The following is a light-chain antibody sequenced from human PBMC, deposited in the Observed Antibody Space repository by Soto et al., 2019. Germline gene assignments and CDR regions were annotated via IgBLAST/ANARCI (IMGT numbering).Light chain of an antibody. V-gene: IGKV1-5*03. J-gene: IGKJ4*01. CDR3: QQYDSSPLT. CDR1: QSISSW. Sequence: DIQMTQSPSTLSASVGDRVTVTCRASQSISSWLAWYQQKPGKAPKLLINKASSLEGGVPSRFSGSGSGTEFTLTINSLQPDDFATYYCQQYDSSPLTFGGGTKVEIK. CDR2: KAS.